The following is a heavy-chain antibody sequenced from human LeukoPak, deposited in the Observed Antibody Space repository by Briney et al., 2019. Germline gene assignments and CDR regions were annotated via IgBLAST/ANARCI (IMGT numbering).Heavy chain of an antibody. Sequence: GGSPILSCAASGFTVSSNCMSWVRQAPGEGLEWVSYISSSGSTIYYADSVKGRFTISRDNAKNSLFLQMNSLRAEDAAVYYCARDLYSSTWYAFDSSGQGNLVTVSS. D-gene: IGHD6-13*01. J-gene: IGHJ4*02. CDR2: ISSSGSTI. CDR3: ARDLYSSTWYAFDS. CDR1: GFTVSSNC. V-gene: IGHV3-48*04.